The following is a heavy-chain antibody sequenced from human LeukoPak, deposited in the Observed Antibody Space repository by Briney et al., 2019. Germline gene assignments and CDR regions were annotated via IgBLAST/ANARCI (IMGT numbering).Heavy chain of an antibody. CDR2: INSNGNT. Sequence: GASLRLSCAASGFSISGYAMSWVRQAPGKGPERVSGINSNGNTYNADSVKGRFTISRDNSKNTLYLQMNSLRVEDTAVYYCAKDQVGWTSSRFDPWGQGTVVTVSS. V-gene: IGHV3-23*01. CDR1: GFSISGYA. D-gene: IGHD6-6*01. CDR3: AKDQVGWTSSRFDP. J-gene: IGHJ5*02.